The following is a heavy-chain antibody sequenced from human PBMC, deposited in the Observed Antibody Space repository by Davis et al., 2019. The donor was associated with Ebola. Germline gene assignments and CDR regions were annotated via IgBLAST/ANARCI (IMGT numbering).Heavy chain of an antibody. CDR2: ILYLGHT. Sequence: MPSETLLTCTVSGGSINNYFWSWIRQPPGKGPEWIGNILYLGHTNYNPSLKSRVTMSVDTSKNQFSLKLSSVTAADTAVYYCARGNYGDYVVLYYYNMDVWGQGTTVTVSS. V-gene: IGHV4-59*01. D-gene: IGHD4-17*01. CDR3: ARGNYGDYVVLYYYNMDV. J-gene: IGHJ6*03. CDR1: GGSINNYF.